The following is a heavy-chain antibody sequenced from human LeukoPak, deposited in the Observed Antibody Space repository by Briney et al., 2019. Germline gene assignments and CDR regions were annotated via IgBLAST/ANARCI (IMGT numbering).Heavy chain of an antibody. J-gene: IGHJ5*02. V-gene: IGHV3-30*01. Sequence: GGSLRLSCAASGFTFSSYAMHWVRQAPGKGLEGVAVISYDGSNKYYADSVKGRFTISRDNSKTTLYLQMNSLRAEDTAVYYCARGTQWIQPGNWFDPWGQGTLVTVSS. D-gene: IGHD5-18*01. CDR2: ISYDGSNK. CDR3: ARGTQWIQPGNWFDP. CDR1: GFTFSSYA.